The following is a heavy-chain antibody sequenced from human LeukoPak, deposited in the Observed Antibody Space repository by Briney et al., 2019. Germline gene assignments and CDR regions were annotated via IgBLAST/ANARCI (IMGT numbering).Heavy chain of an antibody. Sequence: GGSLRLSCAASGFTFSTNWMSWVRQAPGKGLEWVANIKQDGSEKNYVDSVKGRFTISRDNAKSSLYLQMNSLRVEDTAVYYCAKAGNGFGYWGQGALVAVSS. CDR3: AKAGNGFGY. V-gene: IGHV3-7*01. CDR2: IKQDGSEK. J-gene: IGHJ4*02. CDR1: GFTFSTNW. D-gene: IGHD2-8*01.